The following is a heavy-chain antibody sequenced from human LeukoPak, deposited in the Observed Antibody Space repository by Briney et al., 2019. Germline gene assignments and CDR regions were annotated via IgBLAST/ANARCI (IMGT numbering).Heavy chain of an antibody. CDR3: ATDRYTIFGVCTLLGSFDY. V-gene: IGHV3-23*01. J-gene: IGHJ4*02. CDR1: GFTFSSYV. CDR2: FSGSCGST. D-gene: IGHD3-3*01. Sequence: GGSLRLSCASSGFTFSSYVMSLVRQAPGKGVGVVSAFSGSCGSTYYADSVEGRITISGDNSKNALYLHMNSLRAEHAAVYYSATDRYTIFGVCTLLGSFDYWGQGTLVTVSS.